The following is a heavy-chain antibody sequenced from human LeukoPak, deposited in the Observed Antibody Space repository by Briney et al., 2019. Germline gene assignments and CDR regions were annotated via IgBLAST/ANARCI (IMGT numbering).Heavy chain of an antibody. CDR3: AKLYGSGIPVDY. V-gene: IGHV3-23*01. Sequence: ETLSLTCAVYGGSFSGYYWSWVRQAPGKGLEWVSAISGSGGSTYYADSVKGRFTISRDNSKNTLYLQMNSLRAEDTAVYYCAKLYGSGIPVDYWGQGTLVTVSS. CDR2: ISGSGGST. D-gene: IGHD3-10*01. CDR1: GGSFSGYY. J-gene: IGHJ4*02.